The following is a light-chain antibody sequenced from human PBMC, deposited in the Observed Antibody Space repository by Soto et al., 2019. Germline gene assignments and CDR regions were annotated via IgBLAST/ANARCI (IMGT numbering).Light chain of an antibody. CDR2: GAS. CDR1: QSVSSK. CDR3: QQYNKWPWT. V-gene: IGKV3D-15*01. J-gene: IGKJ1*01. Sequence: EILMTQSPASLSLSPGERVTLSCRASQSVSSKLAWYQQRPGQAPRLLIYGASNRATGIPDRFSGSGSGTDFTLTISRLEPEVFAVYYCQQYNKWPWTFGQGTKVDIK.